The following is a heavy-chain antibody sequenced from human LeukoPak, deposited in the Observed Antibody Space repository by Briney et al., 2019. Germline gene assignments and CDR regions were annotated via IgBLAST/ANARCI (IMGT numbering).Heavy chain of an antibody. V-gene: IGHV4-30-4*01. Sequence: SQTLSLTCTVSGASISSDDSYWTWIRQPPGKGLEWIGFLYYSGITYYTPSLKSRVTMSMDTSKNQFSLKLTSVTAADTAVYYCARGEWFDPWGQGTLVTVSS. CDR3: ARGEWFDP. CDR2: LYYSGIT. CDR1: GASISSDDSY. J-gene: IGHJ5*02.